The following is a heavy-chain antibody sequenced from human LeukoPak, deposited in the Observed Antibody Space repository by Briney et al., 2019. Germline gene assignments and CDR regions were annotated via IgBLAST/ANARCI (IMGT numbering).Heavy chain of an antibody. D-gene: IGHD1-26*01. CDR2: IKHDGSEK. CDR3: AALWEGGY. J-gene: IGHJ4*02. V-gene: IGHV3-7*03. Sequence: PGGSLRLSCAASGLTFRNYWMSWVRQAPGKGMEWVATIKHDGSEKYYVDSVKGRFTIFRDNAENSLDLQMNNLRVEDTAVYYCAALWEGGYWGQGSLVTVSS. CDR1: GLTFRNYW.